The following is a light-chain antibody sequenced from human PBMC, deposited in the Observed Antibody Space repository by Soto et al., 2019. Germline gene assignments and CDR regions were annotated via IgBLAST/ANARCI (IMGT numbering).Light chain of an antibody. CDR2: EVS. J-gene: IGLJ3*02. CDR3: SSYTRTSTWV. CDR1: SGDVGGYNY. Sequence: QSALTQPASVSGSPGQSITISCTGTSGDVGGYNYVSWYQQHPGKAPKLMIYEVSNRPSGVSYRFSGSKSGNTASLTISGLQAEDEADYYCSSYTRTSTWVFGGGTKVTVL. V-gene: IGLV2-14*01.